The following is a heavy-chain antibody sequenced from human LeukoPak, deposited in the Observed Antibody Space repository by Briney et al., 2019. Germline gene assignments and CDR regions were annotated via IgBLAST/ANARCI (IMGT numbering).Heavy chain of an antibody. CDR2: IRYDGSKK. CDR3: AKFRGGDCYSVSY. D-gene: IGHD2-21*02. CDR1: GFTFSSYG. J-gene: IGHJ4*02. V-gene: IGHV3-30*02. Sequence: GGSLRLSCAASGFTFSSYGMHWVRQAPGKGLEWVAFIRYDGSKKYYADSVKGRFTISRDNSKNTLYLQMNSLRAEDTAVYYCAKFRGGDCYSVSYWGQGTLVTVSS.